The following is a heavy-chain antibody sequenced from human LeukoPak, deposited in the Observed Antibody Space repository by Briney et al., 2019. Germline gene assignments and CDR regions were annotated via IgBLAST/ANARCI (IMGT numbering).Heavy chain of an antibody. Sequence: GGSLRLSCAASGFSFSSYGMHWVRQAPGKGLEWVAFIGDDGSNKYYADTVEGRFTISRDNAKNSLYLQMNSLRAEDTALYYCARGPIAAADYYFDYWGQGTLVTVSS. J-gene: IGHJ4*02. CDR1: GFSFSSYG. CDR2: IGDDGSNK. D-gene: IGHD6-13*01. V-gene: IGHV3-33*08. CDR3: ARGPIAAADYYFDY.